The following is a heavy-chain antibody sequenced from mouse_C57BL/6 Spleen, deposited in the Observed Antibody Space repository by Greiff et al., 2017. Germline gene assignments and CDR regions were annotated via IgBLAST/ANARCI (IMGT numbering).Heavy chain of an antibody. CDR3: ARGYYGSSYDY. CDR1: GYTFTSYW. J-gene: IGHJ2*01. V-gene: IGHV1-64*01. D-gene: IGHD1-1*01. CDR2: IHPNSGST. Sequence: VQLQQPGAELVKPGASVKLSCKASGYTFTSYWMHWVKQRPGQGLEWIGMIHPNSGSTNYNEKFKSKATLTVDKSSSTAYMQLSTLTSEDSAVYYCARGYYGSSYDYWGQGTTLTVSS.